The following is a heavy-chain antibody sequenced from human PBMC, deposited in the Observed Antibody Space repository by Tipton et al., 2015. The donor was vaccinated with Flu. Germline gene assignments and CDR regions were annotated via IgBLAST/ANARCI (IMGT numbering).Heavy chain of an antibody. CDR2: INHGGST. V-gene: IGHV4-34*01. CDR3: ARAPSGGSSIAARPNWFDP. Sequence: TLSLTYAVYGGSFSGYYWSWIRQPPGKGLEWIGEINHGGSTNYNPSLKSRVTISVDTSKNQFSLKLSSVTAADTAVYYCARAPSGGSSIAARPNWFDPGGQGTLVTVSS. D-gene: IGHD6-6*01. J-gene: IGHJ5*02. CDR1: GGSFSGYY.